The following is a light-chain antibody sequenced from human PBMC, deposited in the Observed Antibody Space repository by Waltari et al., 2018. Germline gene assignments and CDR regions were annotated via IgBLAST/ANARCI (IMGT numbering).Light chain of an antibody. CDR2: KVS. CDR3: MQGTHWPPWT. Sequence: DVVMTQSPLSLPVTLGQPASLSCRPSQSLVKSDGNTYLHWFQQRPGQSPRRLIYKVSNRDSGVPDRFSGSGSGTDFTLKISRVEAEDVGVYYCMQGTHWPPWTFGQGTKVEIK. J-gene: IGKJ1*01. CDR1: QSLVKSDGNTY. V-gene: IGKV2-30*01.